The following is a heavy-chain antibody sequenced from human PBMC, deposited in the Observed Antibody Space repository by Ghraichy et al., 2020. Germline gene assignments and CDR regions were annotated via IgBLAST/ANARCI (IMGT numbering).Heavy chain of an antibody. D-gene: IGHD4-17*01. CDR3: VTDRTYGDYDN. CDR1: GLIANTYW. CDR2: INLDGSER. J-gene: IGHJ4*02. Sequence: GGSLRLSCSATGLIANTYWMSWVRQAPGKGLEWVALINLDGSERYYGDAVKGRFTTSTTSRDNAQNSLYLQMNNLRAEDTAVYYCVTDRTYGDYDNWGQGTLVTVSS. V-gene: IGHV3-7*03.